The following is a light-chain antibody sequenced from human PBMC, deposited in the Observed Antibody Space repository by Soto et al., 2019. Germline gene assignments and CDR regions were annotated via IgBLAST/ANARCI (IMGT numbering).Light chain of an antibody. V-gene: IGKV1-5*01. CDR2: DAS. CDR1: QSIGRW. Sequence: DIQMTQSPSTLSASVGDTVTITCRASQSIGRWLAWYQQKPGKVPNLLIYDASSLQSGVPSRFSGSGSGTEFTLTISSLQPDDFATYYCQQYNNYWTFGQGTK. CDR3: QQYNNYWT. J-gene: IGKJ1*01.